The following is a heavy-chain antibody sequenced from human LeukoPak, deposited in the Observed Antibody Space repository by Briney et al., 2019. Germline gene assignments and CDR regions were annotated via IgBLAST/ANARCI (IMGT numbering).Heavy chain of an antibody. CDR1: GGSISDSDNF. V-gene: IGHV4-39*02. CDR2: VYYSGST. Sequence: SETLSLTCSVSGGSISDSDNFWGWIRQPPGKGLEWIVTVYYSGSTYYDPSLKSRVTASVDTSMNQFSLRVTSVTAADTAVYYCARGSPKLDSWGQGTPVTVSS. J-gene: IGHJ5*01. CDR3: ARGSPKLDS.